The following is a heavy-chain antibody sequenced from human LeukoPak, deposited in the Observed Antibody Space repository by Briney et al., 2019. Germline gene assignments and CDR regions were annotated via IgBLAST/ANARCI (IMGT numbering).Heavy chain of an antibody. CDR2: IKQDGSEK. CDR3: ARDGMDV. V-gene: IGHV3-7*01. CDR1: GFTSSSYW. J-gene: IGHJ6*02. Sequence: GGSLRLSCAASGFTSSSYWMSWVRQAPGKGLEWVANIKQDGSEKYYVDSVKGRFTISRDNAKNSLYLQMNSLRAEDTAVYYCARDGMDVWGQGTTVTVSS.